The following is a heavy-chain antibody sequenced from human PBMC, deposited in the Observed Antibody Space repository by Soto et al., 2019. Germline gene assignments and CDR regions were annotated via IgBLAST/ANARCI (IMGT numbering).Heavy chain of an antibody. D-gene: IGHD3-10*01. CDR3: ARVTFNYYLDY. J-gene: IGHJ4*02. CDR1: GFTFSSYA. V-gene: IGHV3-30-3*01. Sequence: QVQLVESGGGVVQPGRSLRLSCAASGFTFSSYAMHWVRQAPGKGLEWVAVISYDGSNKYYADSVKGRFTISRDNSKNTLYLQMNSRRAEDTAVYYCARVTFNYYLDYWGQGTLVTVSS. CDR2: ISYDGSNK.